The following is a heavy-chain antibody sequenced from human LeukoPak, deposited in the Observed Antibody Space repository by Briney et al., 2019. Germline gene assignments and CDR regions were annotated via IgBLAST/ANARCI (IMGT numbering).Heavy chain of an antibody. Sequence: PGGSLRLSCAASGFTFSSYGMSWVRQAPGKGLEWVSAISGSGGSTYYADSVKGRFTISRDNSKNTLYLQMNSLRAEDTAVYYCAKVCDILTGYYYFDYWGQGTLVTVSS. V-gene: IGHV3-23*01. D-gene: IGHD3-9*01. CDR2: ISGSGGST. CDR1: GFTFSSYG. J-gene: IGHJ4*02. CDR3: AKVCDILTGYYYFDY.